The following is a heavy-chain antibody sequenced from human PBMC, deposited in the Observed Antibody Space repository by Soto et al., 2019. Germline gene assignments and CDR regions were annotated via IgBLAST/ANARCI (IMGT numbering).Heavy chain of an antibody. CDR2: IHYSGTT. D-gene: IGHD2-8*01. V-gene: IGHV4-59*01. Sequence: SETLSLTCTVSGTSISSYYWSWIRQPPGKGLEWIANIHYSGTTNYNPSLASRVTLSVDTSKNQFSLKMTSVTAADRAMYFCARYNSYAIDYWGRGTLVTVSS. CDR3: ARYNSYAIDY. J-gene: IGHJ4*02. CDR1: GTSISSYY.